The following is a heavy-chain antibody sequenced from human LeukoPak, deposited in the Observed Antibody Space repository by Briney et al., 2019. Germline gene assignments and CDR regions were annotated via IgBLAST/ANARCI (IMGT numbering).Heavy chain of an antibody. Sequence: SQTLSLTCAVSGGSISSGGYSWSWIRQPPGKGLEWIGYIYHSGSTYYNPSLKSRVTISVDRSKNQFSLKLSSVTAADTAVYYCARGKVWLGRGYFDYWGQGTLVTVSS. J-gene: IGHJ4*02. CDR3: ARGKVWLGRGYFDY. CDR1: GGSISSGGYS. D-gene: IGHD3-10*01. CDR2: IYHSGST. V-gene: IGHV4-30-2*01.